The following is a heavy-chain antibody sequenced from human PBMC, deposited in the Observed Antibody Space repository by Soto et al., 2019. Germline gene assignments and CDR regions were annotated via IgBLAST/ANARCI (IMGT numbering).Heavy chain of an antibody. CDR2: ISGSGGST. V-gene: IGHV3-23*01. Sequence: PGGSLRLSCAASGFTFSSYAMSWVRQAPGKGLEWVSAISGSGGSTYYADFVKGRFTISRDNSKNTLYLQMNSLRAEYTAVYYCAKDLGYYYDRSGYTARRGYNWFEPWAQGTLVTVSS. D-gene: IGHD3-22*01. CDR1: GFTFSSYA. CDR3: AKDLGYYYDRSGYTARRGYNWFEP. J-gene: IGHJ5*02.